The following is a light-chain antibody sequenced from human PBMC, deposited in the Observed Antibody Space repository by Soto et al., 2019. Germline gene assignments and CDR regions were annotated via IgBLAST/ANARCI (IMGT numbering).Light chain of an antibody. CDR2: GVS. J-gene: IGKJ1*01. CDR3: QQYRSWPRT. CDR1: QSVSSSY. V-gene: IGKV3-15*01. Sequence: EIVLTQSPGTLSLSPGERATLSCRASQSVSSSYLAWYQQKPGQAPRLLIHGVSTRATDAPPRFRGSGSGTEFSLTISSLQSEDFATYYCQQYRSWPRTFGQGSRVEIK.